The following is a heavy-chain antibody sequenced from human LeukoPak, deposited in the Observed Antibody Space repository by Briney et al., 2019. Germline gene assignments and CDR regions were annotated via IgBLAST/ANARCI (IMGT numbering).Heavy chain of an antibody. CDR3: AREAPFCSSTSCYISAFDI. J-gene: IGHJ3*02. D-gene: IGHD2-2*02. CDR2: IYTSGST. Sequence: SETLSLTCTVSGGSISSYYWSWIRQPAGKGLEWIGRIYTSGSTNYNPSLKRRVTISVDTSKNHFSLKLSSVTAADTAVYYCAREAPFCSSTSCYISAFDIWGQGTMVTVSS. CDR1: GGSISSYY. V-gene: IGHV4-4*07.